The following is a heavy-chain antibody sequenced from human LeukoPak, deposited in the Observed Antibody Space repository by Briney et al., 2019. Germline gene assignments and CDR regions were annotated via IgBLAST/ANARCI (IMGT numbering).Heavy chain of an antibody. J-gene: IGHJ4*02. Sequence: PSETLSLTCAVSGGSFSGYYWSWIRQPPGKGLEWIGEINHSGSTNYNPSLKSRVTISVDTSKNQFSLKLSSVTAADTAVYYCARKRGYSYCRTYYFDYWGQGTLVTVSS. CDR2: INHSGST. CDR1: GGSFSGYY. D-gene: IGHD5-18*01. V-gene: IGHV4-34*01. CDR3: ARKRGYSYCRTYYFDY.